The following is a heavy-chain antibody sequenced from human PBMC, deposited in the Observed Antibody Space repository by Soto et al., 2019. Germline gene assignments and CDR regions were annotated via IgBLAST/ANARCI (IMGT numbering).Heavy chain of an antibody. Sequence: QVQLQESGPGLVKPSQTLSLTCTVSGGSISSGGYYWSWIRQHPGKGLEWIGYIYYSGSTYYNPSLKRRVTMSVDSSTSQSSLKMSSVTAADTAVYYCARTSYDSSGTAADPWGQGTLVTVSS. V-gene: IGHV4-31*03. D-gene: IGHD3-22*01. CDR1: GGSISSGGYY. CDR2: IYYSGST. J-gene: IGHJ5*02. CDR3: ARTSYDSSGTAADP.